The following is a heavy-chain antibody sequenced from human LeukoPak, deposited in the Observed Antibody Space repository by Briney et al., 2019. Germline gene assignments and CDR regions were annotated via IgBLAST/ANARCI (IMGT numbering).Heavy chain of an antibody. D-gene: IGHD2-2*01. CDR1: GFTFGSHA. V-gene: IGHV3-23*01. CDR3: AKDPYGTRYFDY. Sequence: GGSLRLSCAASGFTFGSHALSWVRQAPGKGLEWVSSLSGSGYNTYYADSVKGRFTISGDNSKNTVYLQMNSLRAEDTAVYYCAKDPYGTRYFDYWGQGTLVTVSS. CDR2: LSGSGYNT. J-gene: IGHJ4*02.